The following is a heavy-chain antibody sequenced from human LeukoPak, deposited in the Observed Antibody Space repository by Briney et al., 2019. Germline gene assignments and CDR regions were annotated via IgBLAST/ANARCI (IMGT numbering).Heavy chain of an antibody. CDR1: GYTFTSYG. CDR3: ARGDPYNWNYPLPFDY. D-gene: IGHD1-7*01. CDR2: ISAYNGNT. J-gene: IGHJ4*02. V-gene: IGHV1-18*01. Sequence: EASVKVSCKASGYTFTSYGISWVRQAPGQGLEWMGWISAYNGNTNYAQKLQGRVTMTTDTSTSTAYMELRSLRSDDTAVYYCARGDPYNWNYPLPFDYWGQGTLVTVSS.